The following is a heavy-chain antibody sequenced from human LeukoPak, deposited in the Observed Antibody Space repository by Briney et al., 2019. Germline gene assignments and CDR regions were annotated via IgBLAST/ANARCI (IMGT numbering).Heavy chain of an antibody. J-gene: IGHJ4*02. V-gene: IGHV3-9*01. Sequence: GGSLRLSCAASGFTFDDYAMHWVRQAPGKGLEWVSGISWNSGSIGYADSVKGRFTISRDNAKNSLYLQMNSLRAEDTALYYCAKDNGPGVAVAIDYWGQGTLVTVSS. CDR3: AKDNGPGVAVAIDY. D-gene: IGHD6-19*01. CDR1: GFTFDDYA. CDR2: ISWNSGSI.